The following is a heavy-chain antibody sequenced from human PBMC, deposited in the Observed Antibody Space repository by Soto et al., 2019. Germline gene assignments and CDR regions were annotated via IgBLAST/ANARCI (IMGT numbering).Heavy chain of an antibody. CDR2: ISPTGNKI. Sequence: EVQLVESGGGLVQPGGSLRLSCAASGFIFSNYEMNWVRQAPGKCLQWVSFISPTGNKIYYGESVKGRFTISRDNAKNSVFLQMNSLTAEDTAVYFCARSFPRFTAPDSWGKGTLVTVAS. D-gene: IGHD2-21*02. CDR1: GFIFSNYE. J-gene: IGHJ5*01. CDR3: ARSFPRFTAPDS. V-gene: IGHV3-48*03.